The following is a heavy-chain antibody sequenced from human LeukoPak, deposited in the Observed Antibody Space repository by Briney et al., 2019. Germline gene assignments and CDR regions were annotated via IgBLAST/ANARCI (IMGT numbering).Heavy chain of an antibody. V-gene: IGHV4-38-2*02. CDR1: GYSISSGYY. D-gene: IGHD6-19*01. J-gene: IGHJ3*02. CDR3: ARDSFEYSSGWYGTFDAFDI. Sequence: SETLSLTCTVSGYSISSGYYWGWIRQPPGKGLEWIGSIYHSGSTYYNPSLKSRVTISVDTSKNQFSLKLSSVTAADTAVYYCARDSFEYSSGWYGTFDAFDIWGQGTMVTVSS. CDR2: IYHSGST.